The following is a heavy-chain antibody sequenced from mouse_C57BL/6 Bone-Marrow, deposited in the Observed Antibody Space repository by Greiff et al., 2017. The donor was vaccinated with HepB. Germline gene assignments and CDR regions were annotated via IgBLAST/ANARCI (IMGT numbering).Heavy chain of an antibody. J-gene: IGHJ4*01. CDR3: AGGEARWYRGAMDY. Sequence: EVKVVESGGGLVKPGGSLKLSCAASGFTFSSYAMSWVRQTPEKRLEWVATISDGGSYTYYPDNVKGRFTISRDNSKNNLYLQVSHLKSEDTAMYYCAGGEARWYRGAMDYWGQGTSVTVSS. CDR2: ISDGGSYT. D-gene: IGHD2-1*01. V-gene: IGHV5-4*03. CDR1: GFTFSSYA.